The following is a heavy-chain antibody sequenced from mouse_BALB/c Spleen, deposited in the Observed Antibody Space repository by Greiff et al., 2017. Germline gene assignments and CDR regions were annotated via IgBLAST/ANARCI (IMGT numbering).Heavy chain of an antibody. CDR1: GYNFTSYW. V-gene: IGHV1S81*02. J-gene: IGHJ4*01. CDR3: ARWGLLYYAMDY. D-gene: IGHD2-10*01. CDR2: INPSNGRT. Sequence: QVQLQQSGAELVKPGASVKLSCKASGYNFTSYWMHWVKQRPGQGLEWIGEINPSNGRTNYNEKFKSKATLTVDKSSSTAYMQLSSLTSEDSAVYYCARWGLLYYAMDYWGQGTSVTVSS.